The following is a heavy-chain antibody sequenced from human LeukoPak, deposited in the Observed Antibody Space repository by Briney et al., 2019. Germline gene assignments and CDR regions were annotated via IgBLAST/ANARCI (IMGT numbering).Heavy chain of an antibody. J-gene: IGHJ4*02. CDR1: GGSFSGYY. CDR2: INHSGST. V-gene: IGHV4-34*01. Sequence: SETLSLTCAVYGGSFSGYYWSWIRQPPGKGLEWIGEINHSGSTNYNPSLKSRVTISVDTSKNQFSLKLSSVTAADTAVYYCARGGVGIADRRDYFDYWGQGTLVTVSS. D-gene: IGHD6-6*01. CDR3: ARGGVGIADRRDYFDY.